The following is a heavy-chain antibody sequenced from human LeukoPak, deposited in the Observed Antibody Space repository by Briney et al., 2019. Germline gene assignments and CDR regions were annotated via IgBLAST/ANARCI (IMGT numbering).Heavy chain of an antibody. D-gene: IGHD2-21*01. CDR2: INHSGST. J-gene: IGHJ4*02. CDR1: GGSFSGYY. CDR3: ARDGPWDVVVI. Sequence: KPSETLSLTCAVYGGSFSGYYWSWIRQPPGKGLEWIGEINHSGSTNYNPSLKSRVTISVDTSKNQFSLKLSSVTAADTAVYYCARDGPWDVVVIWGQGTLVTVSS. V-gene: IGHV4-34*01.